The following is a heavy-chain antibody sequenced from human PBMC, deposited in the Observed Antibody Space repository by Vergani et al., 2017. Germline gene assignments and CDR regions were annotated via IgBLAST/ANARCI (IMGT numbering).Heavy chain of an antibody. CDR3: VKEKIDLGSYFFDS. Sequence: EVHLLESGGGLVQSGGSLRLSCASSGFTFSNSAVSWVRQAPGRGLAWVSSISGPGLSTYYADSVKGRFSISRDNSKNTVFLQMHSRRAEDTAIYYCVKEKIDLGSYFFDSWGHGILGTVSS. CDR1: GFTFSNSA. D-gene: IGHD2/OR15-2a*01. J-gene: IGHJ4*01. V-gene: IGHV3-23*01. CDR2: ISGPGLST.